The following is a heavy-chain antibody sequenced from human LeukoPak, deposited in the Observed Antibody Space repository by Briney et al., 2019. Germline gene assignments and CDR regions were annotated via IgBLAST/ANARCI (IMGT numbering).Heavy chain of an antibody. CDR2: IRYDGSNK. Sequence: PGGSLRLSCAASGFTFSSYGMHWVRQAPGKGLEWVAFIRYDGSNKYYADSVKGRFTISRDNSKNTLYLQMNSLRAEDTAVYYCAKDRAYCSGGSCYHFDYWGQGTLVTVSS. CDR1: GFTFSSYG. CDR3: AKDRAYCSGGSCYHFDY. D-gene: IGHD2-15*01. J-gene: IGHJ4*02. V-gene: IGHV3-30*02.